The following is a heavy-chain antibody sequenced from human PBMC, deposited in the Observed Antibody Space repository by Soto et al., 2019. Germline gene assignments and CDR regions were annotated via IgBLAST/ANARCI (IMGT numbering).Heavy chain of an antibody. CDR3: TRDGDFYGMDF. CDR1: GFTSDDYA. J-gene: IGHJ6*02. V-gene: IGHV3-49*04. D-gene: IGHD3-3*01. Sequence: PGGSLRLSCTFSGFTSDDYALTWVRQAPGKGLEWVAFAASQAFGGTTDYAASVKGRFTISRDDSTTVAYLQMNSLQTEDTAIYYCTRDGDFYGMDFWGQGTTVTVSS. CDR2: AASQAFGGTT.